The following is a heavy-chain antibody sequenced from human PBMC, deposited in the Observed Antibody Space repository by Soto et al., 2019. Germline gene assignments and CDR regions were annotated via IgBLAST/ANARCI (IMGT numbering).Heavy chain of an antibody. CDR1: GFSLSTSGVG. CDR3: AHLVVAGITYYFAS. CDR2: IYWDDDK. D-gene: IGHD2-15*01. Sequence: QITLKESGPTLVKPTQTLTLTCTFSGFSLSTSGVGVGWIRQPPGKALEWLTFIYWDDDKRNSPFLKSRLTTTKDTSKNQVVLTMTNMHPVDTATYYCAHLVVAGITYYFASWGQGTLVTVSS. J-gene: IGHJ4*02. V-gene: IGHV2-5*02.